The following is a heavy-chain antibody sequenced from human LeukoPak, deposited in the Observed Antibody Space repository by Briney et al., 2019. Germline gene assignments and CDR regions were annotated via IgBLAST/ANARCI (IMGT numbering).Heavy chain of an antibody. CDR2: IYSGGST. Sequence: GGSLRLSCAASGFTVSSNYMSWVRQAPGKGLEWVSVIYSGGSTYYADSVKGRFTISRDNSKNTLYLQMNSLRAEDTAVYYCARDLAPINYDFWSGYYRIAFDIWGQGTMVTVSS. CDR3: ARDLAPINYDFWSGYYRIAFDI. CDR1: GFTVSSNY. V-gene: IGHV3-66*02. D-gene: IGHD3-3*01. J-gene: IGHJ3*02.